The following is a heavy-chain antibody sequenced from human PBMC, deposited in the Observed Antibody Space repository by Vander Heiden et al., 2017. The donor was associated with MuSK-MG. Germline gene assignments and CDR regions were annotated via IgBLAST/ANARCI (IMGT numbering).Heavy chain of an antibody. D-gene: IGHD6-19*01. CDR1: GYTFTSYY. CDR3: ARVKVAVAGTNAFDI. J-gene: IGHJ3*02. V-gene: IGHV1-46*01. CDR2: INPSGGST. Sequence: QVQLVQSGAEVKKPGASVKVSCKASGYTFTSYYMHWVRQAPGQGLEWMGIINPSGGSTSYAQKFQGRVTMTRDTSTSTVYMELSSLRSEDTAVYYCARVKVAVAGTNAFDIWGQGTMVTVSS.